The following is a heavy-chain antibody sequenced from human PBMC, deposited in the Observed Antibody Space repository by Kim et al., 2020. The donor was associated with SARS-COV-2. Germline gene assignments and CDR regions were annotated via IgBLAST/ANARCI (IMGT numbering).Heavy chain of an antibody. J-gene: IGHJ4*02. CDR2: MSFSGNG. V-gene: IGHV4-59*08. CDR3: ARQGYRGGWFGADFDF. Sequence: SETLSLTCSVSGDSISSYYWSWIRQPPGKGLEWIGIMSFSGNGNYNSSLKSRVSISIDTSKNEFSLKLDSVTAADTAVYFCARQGYRGGWFGADFDFWGQGTLV. CDR1: GDSISSYY. D-gene: IGHD6-19*01.